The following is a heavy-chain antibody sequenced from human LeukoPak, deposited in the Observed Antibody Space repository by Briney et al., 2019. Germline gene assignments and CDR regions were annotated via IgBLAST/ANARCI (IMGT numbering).Heavy chain of an antibody. CDR1: GFTFSAYS. V-gene: IGHV3-48*01. CDR2: IGISSGNT. J-gene: IGHJ4*02. D-gene: IGHD1-1*01. Sequence: GGSLRLSCAASGFTFSAYSMNWVRQAPGKGLEWISYIGISSGNTKYADSVKGRFTISGDKAKNSLYLQMNSLRVEDTAVYYCARDYKYSFDNWGQGTLVTVSS. CDR3: ARDYKYSFDN.